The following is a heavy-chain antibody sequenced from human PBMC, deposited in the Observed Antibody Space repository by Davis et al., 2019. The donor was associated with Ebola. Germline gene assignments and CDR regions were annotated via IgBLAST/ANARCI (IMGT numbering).Heavy chain of an antibody. D-gene: IGHD1-26*01. CDR3: ARKPISEGYLHYFDY. J-gene: IGHJ4*02. Sequence: SETLSLTCAVYGGSFSGYYWSWIRQPPGKGLEWIGYIFHTGNSYYNPSLKSRVTMSVDTSRNQFSLKLTSVTAADTAVYYCARKPISEGYLHYFDYWGQGTLVTVSS. CDR2: IFHTGNS. V-gene: IGHV4-59*01. CDR1: GGSFSGYY.